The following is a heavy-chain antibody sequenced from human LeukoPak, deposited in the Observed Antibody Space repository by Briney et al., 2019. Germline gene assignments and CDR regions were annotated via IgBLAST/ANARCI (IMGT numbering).Heavy chain of an antibody. J-gene: IGHJ6*03. V-gene: IGHV4-61*02. CDR2: IYTSGST. CDR3: ARVSGYGSGSYYYYYYMDV. Sequence: SETLSLTCTVSGGSISSGSYYWSWIRQPAGKGLEWIGRIYTSGSTNYNPSLKSRVTISVDTSKNQFSLKLSSVTAADTAVYYCARVSGYGSGSYYYYYYMDVWGKGTPVTVSS. CDR1: GGSISSGSYY. D-gene: IGHD3-10*01.